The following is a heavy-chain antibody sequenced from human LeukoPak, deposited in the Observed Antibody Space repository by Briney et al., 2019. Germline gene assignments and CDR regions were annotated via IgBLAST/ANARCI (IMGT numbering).Heavy chain of an antibody. CDR1: GGSIITTNYY. J-gene: IGHJ4*02. V-gene: IGHV4-61*05. CDR3: ARGRYDFWSGYYTYYFDY. D-gene: IGHD3-3*01. Sequence: SETLSLTCTVSGGSIITTNYYWGWIRQPPGKGLEWIGYIYYSGSTNYNPSLKSRVTISVDTSKNQFSLKLSSVTAADTAVYYCARGRYDFWSGYYTYYFDYWGQGTLVTVSS. CDR2: IYYSGST.